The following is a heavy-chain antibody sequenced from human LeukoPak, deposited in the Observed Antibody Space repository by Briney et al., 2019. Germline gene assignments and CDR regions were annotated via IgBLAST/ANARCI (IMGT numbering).Heavy chain of an antibody. CDR2: MNADGSII. CDR3: GRDNYGSIDY. D-gene: IGHD3-10*01. V-gene: IGHV3-74*01. CDR1: GFTFNTYW. Sequence: PGGSLRLSCAASGFTFNTYWMIWVRQVPGKGLVYVLHMNADGSIINYADSVKGRFTISRDNAKNTLYLQMDSLRVEDTALYYCGRDNYGSIDYWGQGTLVTVSS. J-gene: IGHJ4*02.